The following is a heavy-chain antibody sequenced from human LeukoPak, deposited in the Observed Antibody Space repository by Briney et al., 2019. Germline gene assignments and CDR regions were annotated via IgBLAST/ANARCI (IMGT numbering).Heavy chain of an antibody. J-gene: IGHJ4*02. CDR3: ARGKWYSSSWYAGY. Sequence: ASVKVSCKASGYTFAGYYMHWVRQAPGQGLEWMGWINPNSGGTNYAQKFQGRVTMTRDTSISTAYMELSRLRSDDTAVYYCARGKWYSSSWYAGYWGQGTLVTVSS. V-gene: IGHV1-2*02. CDR1: GYTFAGYY. CDR2: INPNSGGT. D-gene: IGHD6-13*01.